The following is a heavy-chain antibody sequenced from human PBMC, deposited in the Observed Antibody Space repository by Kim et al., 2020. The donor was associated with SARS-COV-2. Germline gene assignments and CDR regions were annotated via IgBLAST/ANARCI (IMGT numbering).Heavy chain of an antibody. CDR3: ARAEMATIRRLFQYEDYYYGMDV. D-gene: IGHD5-12*01. V-gene: IGHV4-61*02. J-gene: IGHJ6*02. CDR1: GGSISSGSYY. Sequence: SETLSLTCTVSGGSISSGSYYWSWIRQPAGKGLEWIGRIYTSGSTNYNPSLKSRVTISVDTSKNQFSLKLSSVTAADTAVYYCARAEMATIRRLFQYEDYYYGMDVWGQGTTVTVSS. CDR2: IYTSGST.